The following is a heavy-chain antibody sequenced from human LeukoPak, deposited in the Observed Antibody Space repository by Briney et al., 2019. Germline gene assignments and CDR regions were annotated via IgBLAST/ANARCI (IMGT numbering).Heavy chain of an antibody. CDR2: ISYDGSNK. Sequence: PGRSLRLSCAASGFTFSSYAMHWVRQAPGKGLEWVAVISYDGSNKYYADSVKGRFTISRDNSKNTLYLQMNSLRAEDTAVYYCARDLSPTYYDFWSGPDPWGQGTLVTVSS. CDR3: ARDLSPTYYDFWSGPDP. CDR1: GFTFSSYA. J-gene: IGHJ5*02. V-gene: IGHV3-30*04. D-gene: IGHD3-3*01.